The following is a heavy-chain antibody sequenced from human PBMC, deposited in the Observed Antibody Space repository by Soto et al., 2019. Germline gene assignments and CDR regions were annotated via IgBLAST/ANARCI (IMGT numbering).Heavy chain of an antibody. CDR2: INHSGST. Sequence: SETLSLTCAVYGGSFSGYYWSWIRQPPGKGLEWIGEINHSGSTNYNPSLKSRVTISVDTSKNQFSLKLSSVTAADTAVYYCARANRIVRGTLDYWGQGTLVTVSS. CDR1: GGSFSGYY. V-gene: IGHV4-34*01. D-gene: IGHD3-10*01. CDR3: ARANRIVRGTLDY. J-gene: IGHJ4*02.